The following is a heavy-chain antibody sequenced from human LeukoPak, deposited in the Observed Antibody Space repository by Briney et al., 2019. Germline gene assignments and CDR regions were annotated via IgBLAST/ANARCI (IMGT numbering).Heavy chain of an antibody. CDR2: INHSGST. J-gene: IGHJ4*02. CDR3: ARAYSGSYGQYYFDY. V-gene: IGHV4-34*01. Sequence: PSETLSLTCAVYGGSFSGYYWSWIRQPPGKGLEWIGEINHSGSTNYNPSLKSRVTISVDTSKNQFSLKLSSVTAADTAVYYCARAYSGSYGQYYFDYWGQGTLVTVSS. D-gene: IGHD1-26*01. CDR1: GGSFSGYY.